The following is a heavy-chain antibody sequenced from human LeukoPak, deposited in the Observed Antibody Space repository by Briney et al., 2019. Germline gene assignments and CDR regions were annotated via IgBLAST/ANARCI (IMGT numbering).Heavy chain of an antibody. J-gene: IGHJ4*02. CDR3: AKGTQSTVTTY. Sequence: GGSLRLSCAASGFTVGSNYMSWVRQAPGKGLEWVSVIYSGGSTYYADSVKGRFTISRDNSKNTLYLQMNSLRAEDTAVYYCAKGTQSTVTTYYGQGTLVTVSS. D-gene: IGHD4-17*01. V-gene: IGHV3-53*01. CDR1: GFTVGSNY. CDR2: IYSGGST.